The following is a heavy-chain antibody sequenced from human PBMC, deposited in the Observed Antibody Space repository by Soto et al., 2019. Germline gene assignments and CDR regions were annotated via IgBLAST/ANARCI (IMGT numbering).Heavy chain of an antibody. CDR2: ISYSGYT. J-gene: IGHJ4*02. CDR3: ARTTEKDGKEGLDY. D-gene: IGHD4-4*01. V-gene: IGHV4-59*11. Sequence: SETLSLTCSVSGGSFIDHYWTWIRQPPGKGLEWIGYISYSGYTNYKPSLKSRLTMSVDMAKNQFSLKLNSLTAADTAVYYCARTTEKDGKEGLDYWGQGTLVTVSS. CDR1: GGSFIDHY.